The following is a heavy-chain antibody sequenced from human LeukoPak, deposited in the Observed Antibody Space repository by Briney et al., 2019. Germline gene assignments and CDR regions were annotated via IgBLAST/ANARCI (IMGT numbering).Heavy chain of an antibody. V-gene: IGHV3-23*01. CDR2: ISGSGGST. CDR1: GFTFSSYA. CDR3: AKPRSGSYDFDY. J-gene: IGHJ4*02. Sequence: GGSPRLSCAASGFTFSSYAMSWARQAPGKGLEWVSAISGSGGSTYYADSVKGRFTISRDNSKNTLYLQMNSLRAEDTAVYYYAKPRSGSYDFDYWGQGTLVTVSS. D-gene: IGHD1-26*01.